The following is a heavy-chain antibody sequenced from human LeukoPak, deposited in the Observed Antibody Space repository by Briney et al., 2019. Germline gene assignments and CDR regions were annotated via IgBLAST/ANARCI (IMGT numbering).Heavy chain of an antibody. CDR3: AKVAYDYVWGDDYYFDY. CDR1: GGSISSYY. CDR2: IYTSGST. V-gene: IGHV4-4*07. Sequence: WETLSLTCTVSGGSISSYYWSWIRQPPGKGLEWIGRIYTSGSTNYNPSLKSRVTMSVDTSKNQFSLKLSSVTAADTAVYYCAKVAYDYVWGDDYYFDYWGQGTLVTVSS. J-gene: IGHJ4*02. D-gene: IGHD3-16*01.